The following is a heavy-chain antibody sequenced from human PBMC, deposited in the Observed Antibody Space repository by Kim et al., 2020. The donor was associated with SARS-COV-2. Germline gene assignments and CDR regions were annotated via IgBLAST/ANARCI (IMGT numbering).Heavy chain of an antibody. CDR2: IYTSGST. Sequence: SETLSLTCTVSGGSISSYYWSWIRQPAGKGLEWIGRIYTSGSTNYNPSLKSRVTMSVDTSKNQFSLKLSSVTAADTAVYYCARDRCSSTSCYQFDPWGQGTLVTVSS. D-gene: IGHD2-2*01. V-gene: IGHV4-4*07. CDR1: GGSISSYY. J-gene: IGHJ5*02. CDR3: ARDRCSSTSCYQFDP.